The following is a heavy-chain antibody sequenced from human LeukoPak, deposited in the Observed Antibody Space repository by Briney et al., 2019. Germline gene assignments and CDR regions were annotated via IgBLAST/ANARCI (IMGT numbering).Heavy chain of an antibody. J-gene: IGHJ6*03. V-gene: IGHV4-38-2*01. CDR1: GYSISSGYY. Sequence: SETLSLTCAVSGYSISSGYYWGWIRQPAGKELEWIGSIYHSGSTYYNPSLKSRVTISVDTSKNQFSLKLSSVTAADTAVYYCARVGGVGYYYYMDVWGKGTTVTVSS. CDR2: IYHSGST. D-gene: IGHD3-16*01. CDR3: ARVGGVGYYYYMDV.